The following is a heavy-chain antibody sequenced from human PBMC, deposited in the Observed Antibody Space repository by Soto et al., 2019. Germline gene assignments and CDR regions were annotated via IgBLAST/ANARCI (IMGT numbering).Heavy chain of an antibody. V-gene: IGHV4-31*02. CDR3: ARDQPVVVPAAYYGRDV. CDR1: GRDITSGTSY. J-gene: IGHJ6*02. Sequence: PSAALSQPSPVSGRDITSGTSYWSGIRGHQRKGLEWIGYIYYSGSTYYNPSLKSGVTIAVDTSKNQFSLKVRSVAAADTAVYYCARDQPVVVPAAYYGRDVWGQGTAVTVS. D-gene: IGHD2-2*01. CDR2: IYYSGST.